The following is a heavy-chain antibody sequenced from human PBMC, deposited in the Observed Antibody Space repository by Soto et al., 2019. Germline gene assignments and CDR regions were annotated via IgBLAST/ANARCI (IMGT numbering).Heavy chain of an antibody. V-gene: IGHV4-39*01. CDR1: GGSLSSTIYY. J-gene: IGHJ6*04. CDR2: IYYSGNT. Sequence: SETLSLTCSVSGGSLSSTIYYWGWVRQPPGKGLEWIGHIYYSGNTHYNPSLQSRATVSVDTSKNQFSLRLNSVTAADTAVYYCARLGYNWNLDVWGKGTTVTVSS. CDR3: ARLGYNWNLDV. D-gene: IGHD1-20*01.